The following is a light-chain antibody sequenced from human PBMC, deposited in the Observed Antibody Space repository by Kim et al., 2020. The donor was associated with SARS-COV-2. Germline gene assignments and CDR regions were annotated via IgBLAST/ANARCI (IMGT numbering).Light chain of an antibody. V-gene: IGLV1-51*01. Sequence: GRKVPISCSAGNSTFELIYVSWYHQISGEAPKLLIYDTTERPSGIPGRFSGSKSGTSATLAITGIQAADEADYYCATWDPTLSSVIFAGGTKVIVL. J-gene: IGLJ2*01. CDR3: ATWDPTLSSVI. CDR2: DTT. CDR1: NSTFELIY.